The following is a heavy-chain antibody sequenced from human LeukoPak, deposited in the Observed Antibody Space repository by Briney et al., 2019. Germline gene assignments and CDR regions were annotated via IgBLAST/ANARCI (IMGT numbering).Heavy chain of an antibody. J-gene: IGHJ4*02. V-gene: IGHV5-10-1*01. D-gene: IGHD2-8*01. CDR3: ARPRSYCTNGVCPFDY. CDR1: GYSFTSYW. CDR2: IDPSDSYT. Sequence: GESLKISCKGSGYSFTSYWISWVRQMPGKGLEWMGRIDPSDSYTNYSPSFQGHVTIPADKSISTAYLQWSSLKASDTAMYYCARPRSYCTNGVCPFDYWGQGTLVTVSS.